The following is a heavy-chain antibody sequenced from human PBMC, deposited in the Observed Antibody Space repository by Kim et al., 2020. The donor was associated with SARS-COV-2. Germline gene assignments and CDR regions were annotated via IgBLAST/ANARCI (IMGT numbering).Heavy chain of an antibody. CDR3: ARVGALTNPPEAGVTYYYYGMDV. CDR1: GFTFSDYY. V-gene: IGHV3-11*01. J-gene: IGHJ6*02. CDR2: ISSSGSTI. Sequence: GGSLRLSCAASGFTFSDYYMSWIRQAPGKGLEWVSYISSSGSTIYYADSVKGRFTISRDNAKNSLYLQMNSLRAEDTAVYYCARVGALTNPPEAGVTYYYYGMDVWGQGTTVTVSS. D-gene: IGHD3-10*01.